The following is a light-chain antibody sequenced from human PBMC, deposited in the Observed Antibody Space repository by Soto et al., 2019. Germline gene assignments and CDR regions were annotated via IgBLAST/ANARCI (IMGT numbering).Light chain of an antibody. CDR1: SSDVGGYNY. CDR2: DVS. V-gene: IGLV2-11*01. J-gene: IGLJ1*01. CDR3: CSYAGSYNYV. Sequence: LAQPRVDLGARGISETISCTGTSSDVGGYNYVSWYQQHPGKAPKLMIYDVSKRPSGVPDRFSGSKSGNTASLTISGLQAEDEADYYCCSYAGSYNYVFGTGTKVTVL.